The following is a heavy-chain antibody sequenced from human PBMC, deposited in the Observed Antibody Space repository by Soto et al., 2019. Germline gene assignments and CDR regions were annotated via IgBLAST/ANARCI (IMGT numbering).Heavy chain of an antibody. J-gene: IGHJ4*02. CDR3: AARGYSYGSFYY. CDR1: GGSISSYY. V-gene: IGHV4-59*01. D-gene: IGHD5-18*01. Sequence: SETLSLTCTVSGGSISSYYWSWIRQPPGKGLEWIGYIYYSGSTNYNPSLKSRVTISVDTSKNQFSLKLSSVTAADTAVYYCAARGYSYGSFYYWGQGTLVTVSS. CDR2: IYYSGST.